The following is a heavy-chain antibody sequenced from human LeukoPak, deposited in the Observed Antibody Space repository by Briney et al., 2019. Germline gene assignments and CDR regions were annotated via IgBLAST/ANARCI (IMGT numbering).Heavy chain of an antibody. CDR3: AKTNYYDSSGYYY. V-gene: IGHV3-23*01. J-gene: IGHJ4*02. D-gene: IGHD3-22*01. CDR1: GGTFSSYA. Sequence: GASVKVSCKASGGTFSSYAMSWVRQAPGKGLEWVSAISGSGGSTYYADSVKGRFTISRDNSKNTLYLQMNSLRAEDTAVYYCAKTNYYDSSGYYYWGQGTLVTVSS. CDR2: ISGSGGST.